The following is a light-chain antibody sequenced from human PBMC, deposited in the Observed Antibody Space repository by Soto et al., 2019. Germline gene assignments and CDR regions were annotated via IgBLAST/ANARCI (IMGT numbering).Light chain of an antibody. CDR3: QQRGNWPLT. CDR1: QSISSY. V-gene: IGKV3-11*01. J-gene: IGKJ1*01. CDR2: DAS. Sequence: EIVLTQSPPTLSLSPGERATLSCRASQSISSYLAWYQHKPGQAPRLLLYDASNRATGIPARFSGSGSGTDFTLTISSLEPEDFAVYYCQQRGNWPLTFGQGIKVEIK.